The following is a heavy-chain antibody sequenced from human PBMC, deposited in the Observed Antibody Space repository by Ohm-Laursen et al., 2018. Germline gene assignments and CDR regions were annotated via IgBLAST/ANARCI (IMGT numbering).Heavy chain of an antibody. CDR2: ISRSGDST. Sequence: SLRLSCAASGFTFSTCAMNWVRQAPGKGLEWVSAISRSGDSTYYADSVKGRFTIPRDNSKNTLYLQMNSLRAEDTAVYSCVKGPGGYRYGDYWGQGTLVTVSS. CDR3: VKGPGGYRYGDY. V-gene: IGHV3-23*01. CDR1: GFTFSTCA. J-gene: IGHJ4*02. D-gene: IGHD5-18*01.